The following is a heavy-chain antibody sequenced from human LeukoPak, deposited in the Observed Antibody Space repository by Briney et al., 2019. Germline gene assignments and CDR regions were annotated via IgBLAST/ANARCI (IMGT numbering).Heavy chain of an antibody. V-gene: IGHV3-23*01. CDR1: GFTFSSYA. Sequence: GGSLRLSCAASGFTFSSYAMTWVRQAPGKRLEWVSSISGSGYSTYYADSVKGRFTISRDNSKNTLYLQMNSLRGEDTAVYYCAKGVGIEGAGHFDPWGQGTVVTVSS. CDR3: AKGVGIEGAGHFDP. J-gene: IGHJ5*02. D-gene: IGHD6-13*01. CDR2: ISGSGYST.